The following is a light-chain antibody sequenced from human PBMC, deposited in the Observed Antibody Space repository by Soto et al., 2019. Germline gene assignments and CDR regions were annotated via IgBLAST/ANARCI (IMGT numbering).Light chain of an antibody. V-gene: IGKV1-5*03. Sequence: DIQMTQSPSTLSASVGDRVTITCRASQTTSSWLAWYQQKPGKAPKLLIYKASSLESGVPSRFSGSGSGTEFTLNISSLQPDDFATYYCQQYNNYFWTFGQGTKVEIK. CDR3: QQYNNYFWT. CDR1: QTTSSW. J-gene: IGKJ1*01. CDR2: KAS.